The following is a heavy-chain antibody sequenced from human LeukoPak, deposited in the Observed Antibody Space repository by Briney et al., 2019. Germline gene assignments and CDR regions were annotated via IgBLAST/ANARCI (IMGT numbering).Heavy chain of an antibody. D-gene: IGHD6-13*01. CDR3: ARGPPAGIAAAGTSWFDP. V-gene: IGHV4-31*03. J-gene: IGHJ5*02. CDR2: IYYSGST. Sequence: SETLSLTCTVSGGSISSGGYYWSWIRQHPGKGLEWIGYIYYSGSTYYDPSLKSRVTISVDRSKNQFSLKLSSVTAADTAVYYCARGPPAGIAAAGTSWFDPWGQGTLVTVSS. CDR1: GGSISSGGYY.